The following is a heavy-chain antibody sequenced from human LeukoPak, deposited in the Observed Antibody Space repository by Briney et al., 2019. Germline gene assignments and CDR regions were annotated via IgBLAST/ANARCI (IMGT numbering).Heavy chain of an antibody. CDR2: ISGSGGST. Sequence: GGSLRLSCAASGFTFSSYAMSWVRQAPGKGLEWVSAISGSGGSTYYADSVKGRFTISRDNSKNTLYLQMNSLRAEDTAVYYCAKPITMIVVVQDAFDIWGQGTMVTVSS. D-gene: IGHD3-22*01. J-gene: IGHJ3*02. V-gene: IGHV3-23*01. CDR3: AKPITMIVVVQDAFDI. CDR1: GFTFSSYA.